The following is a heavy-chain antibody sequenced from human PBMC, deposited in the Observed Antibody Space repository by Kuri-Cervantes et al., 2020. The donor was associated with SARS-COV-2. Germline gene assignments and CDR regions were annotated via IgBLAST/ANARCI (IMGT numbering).Heavy chain of an antibody. Sequence: SGPTLVKPTQTLTLTCTFSGFSLSTSGMCVSWIRQPPGKALEWLARIDWDDDKYYKTSLKSRLTISKDTSKSQVVLTMTNMDPVDTATYYCARIFADYDFWSGIDYWGQGTLVTVSS. CDR2: IDWDDDK. CDR3: ARIFADYDFWSGIDY. V-gene: IGHV2-70*11. D-gene: IGHD3-3*01. J-gene: IGHJ4*02. CDR1: GFSLSTSGMC.